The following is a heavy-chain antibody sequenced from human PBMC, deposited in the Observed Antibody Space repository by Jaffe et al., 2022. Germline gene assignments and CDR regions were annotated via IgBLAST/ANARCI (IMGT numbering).Heavy chain of an antibody. Sequence: QVQLQESGPGLVKPSGTLSLTCAVSGGSISSSNWWSWIRQPPGKGLEWIGEIYHSGSTNYNPSLKSRVTISVDKSKNQFSLKLSSVTAADTAVYYCARSTPEGMSYYYDSSGRYGNAFDIWGQGTMVTVSS. CDR2: IYHSGST. D-gene: IGHD3-22*01. CDR3: ARSTPEGMSYYYDSSGRYGNAFDI. V-gene: IGHV4-4*02. CDR1: GGSISSSNW. J-gene: IGHJ3*02.